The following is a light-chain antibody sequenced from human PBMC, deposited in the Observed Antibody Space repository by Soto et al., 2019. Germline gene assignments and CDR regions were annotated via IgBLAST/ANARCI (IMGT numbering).Light chain of an antibody. J-gene: IGKJ1*01. CDR1: QSVSSSY. CDR2: GAS. V-gene: IGKV3-20*01. Sequence: EIVLTQSPGTLSLSPGERATLSCRASQSVSSSYLAWYQQKPGQAPRLLIYGASSRATGIPDRFSGSGSGTDFTLTINRLEPEDFAVYYCQKYGSSPGTFGQGTKVEIK. CDR3: QKYGSSPGT.